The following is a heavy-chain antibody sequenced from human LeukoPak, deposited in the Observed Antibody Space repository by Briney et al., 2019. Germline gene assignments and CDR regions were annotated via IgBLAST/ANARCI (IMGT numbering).Heavy chain of an antibody. Sequence: ASVKVSCKVSGYTLTELSMHWVRQAPGKGREWMGGFDPEDGETIYAQKFQGRVTMTEDTSTDTAYMELSSLRSEDTAVYYCATDFQLNPDSNLDYWGQGTLVTVSS. CDR3: ATDFQLNPDSNLDY. V-gene: IGHV1-24*01. D-gene: IGHD5-18*01. CDR2: FDPEDGET. J-gene: IGHJ4*02. CDR1: GYTLTELS.